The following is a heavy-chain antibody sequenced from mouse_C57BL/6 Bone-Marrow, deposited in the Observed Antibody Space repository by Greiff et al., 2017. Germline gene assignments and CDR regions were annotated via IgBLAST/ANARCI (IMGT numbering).Heavy chain of an antibody. V-gene: IGHV1-69*01. CDR1: GYTFTSYW. J-gene: IGHJ2*01. CDR3: ARRLVYYFDY. CDR2: IDPSDSYT. Sequence: QVQLQQPGAELVMPGASVKLSCKASGYTFTSYWMHWVKQRPGQGLEWIGEIDPSDSYTNYNQKFKGKSTLTVDKSSNTAYMQLSSLTSEDSAVYYCARRLVYYFDYWGQGTTLTVSS. D-gene: IGHD1-1*02.